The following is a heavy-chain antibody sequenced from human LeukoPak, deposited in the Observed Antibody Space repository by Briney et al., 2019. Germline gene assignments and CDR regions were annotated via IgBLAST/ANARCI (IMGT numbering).Heavy chain of an antibody. V-gene: IGHV4-39*07. CDR3: ARRRAYYYGSGSTPFDY. CDR2: IYYSGST. CDR1: GGSISSSSYY. D-gene: IGHD3-10*01. J-gene: IGHJ4*02. Sequence: SETLSLTCTVSGGSISSSSYYWGWIRQPPGKGLEWIGSIYYSGSTYYNPSLKSRVTISVDTSKNQFSLKLSSVPAADTAVYYCARRRAYYYGSGSTPFDYWGQGTLVTVSS.